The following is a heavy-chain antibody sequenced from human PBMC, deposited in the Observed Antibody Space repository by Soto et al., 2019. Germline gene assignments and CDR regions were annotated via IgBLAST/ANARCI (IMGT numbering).Heavy chain of an antibody. D-gene: IGHD5-18*01. Sequence: PGGSLRLSCAASGFTFSSYSMNWVRQAPGKGLEWVSSISSSSSYIYYADSVKGRFTISRDNAKNSLYLQMNSLRAEDTAVYYCARILRGYRPYYGMDVWGQGTTVT. CDR3: ARILRGYRPYYGMDV. CDR1: GFTFSSYS. J-gene: IGHJ6*02. V-gene: IGHV3-21*01. CDR2: ISSSSSYI.